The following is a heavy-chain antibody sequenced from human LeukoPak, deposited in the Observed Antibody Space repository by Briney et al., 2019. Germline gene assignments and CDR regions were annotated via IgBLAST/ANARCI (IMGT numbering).Heavy chain of an antibody. Sequence: SVKVSCKASGGTFSSYAISWVRQAPGQGLEWMGGIIPIFGTANYAQKFQGRVTITADESTSTAYMELSSLRSEDTAVYYCARDQRPVGERRWLQLTFDYWGQGTLVTVSS. D-gene: IGHD5-24*01. J-gene: IGHJ4*02. CDR2: IIPIFGTA. CDR1: GGTFSSYA. CDR3: ARDQRPVGERRWLQLTFDY. V-gene: IGHV1-69*13.